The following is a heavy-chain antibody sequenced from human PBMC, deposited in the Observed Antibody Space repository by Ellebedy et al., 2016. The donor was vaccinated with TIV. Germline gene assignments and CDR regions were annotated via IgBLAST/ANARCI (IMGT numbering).Heavy chain of an antibody. CDR3: ARYCSSGSCYYYDGMDV. CDR2: IRRSSTI. CDR1: GFPFSSYS. Sequence: GESLKISCAASGFPFSSYSMNWVRLAPGKGLEWVSYIRRSSTIYYADSVKGRFTVSRDNAKNSLYLQMNSLRDEDTAVYYCARYCSSGSCYYYDGMDVWGQGTTVTVSS. V-gene: IGHV3-48*02. D-gene: IGHD2-15*01. J-gene: IGHJ6*02.